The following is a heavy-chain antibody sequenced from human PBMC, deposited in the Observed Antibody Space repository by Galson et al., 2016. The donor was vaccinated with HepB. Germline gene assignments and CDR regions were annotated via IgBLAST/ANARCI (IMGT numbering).Heavy chain of an antibody. CDR2: IWYDGSNE. CDR3: ARESKGVITSHFDY. J-gene: IGHJ4*02. D-gene: IGHD3-10*01. CDR1: GFTFSFYG. V-gene: IGHV3-33*01. Sequence: SLRLSCAASGFTFSFYGMHWVRQAPGKGLEWVAVIWYDGSNEHYADSVKGRFTISRDNSKKTLYLQMNILRAEDTAVYYCARESKGVITSHFDYWGQGILVTVSS.